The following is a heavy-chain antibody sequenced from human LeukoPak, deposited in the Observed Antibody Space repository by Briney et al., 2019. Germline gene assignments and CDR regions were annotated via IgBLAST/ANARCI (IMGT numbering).Heavy chain of an antibody. CDR2: INGDGSST. Sequence: GGSLRLSCAASGFTFSSYWMHWVRQAPGKGPVWVARINGDGSSTNYADSVKGRFTISRDNSKNTLYLQMNSLRAEDTAVYYCAKVLDSSSGIFDYWDQGTLVTVSS. J-gene: IGHJ4*02. CDR3: AKVLDSSSGIFDY. CDR1: GFTFSSYW. D-gene: IGHD3-22*01. V-gene: IGHV3-74*01.